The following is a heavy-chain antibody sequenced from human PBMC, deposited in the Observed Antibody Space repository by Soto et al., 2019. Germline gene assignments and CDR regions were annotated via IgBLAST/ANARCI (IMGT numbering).Heavy chain of an antibody. CDR2: MNPNSGNT. V-gene: IGHV1-8*01. CDR1: GYTFTSYD. J-gene: IGHJ4*02. CDR3: ARGPVYSSGWYYYFDY. D-gene: IGHD6-19*01. Sequence: ASVKVSCKASGYTFTSYDINWVRQATGQGLEWMGWMNPNSGNTGYAQKFQGRVTMTRNTSISTAYMELSSLRSEDTAVYYCARGPVYSSGWYYYFDYWGQGTLVTVSS.